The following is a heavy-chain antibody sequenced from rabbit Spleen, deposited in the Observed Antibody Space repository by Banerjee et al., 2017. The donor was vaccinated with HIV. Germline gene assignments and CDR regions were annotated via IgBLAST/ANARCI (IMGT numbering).Heavy chain of an antibody. CDR2: IDAGSGGSD. V-gene: IGHV1S40*01. CDR3: AKSILVVVLFIKIPYYFSL. Sequence: QSLEESGGGLVKPGASLTLTCTASGFSFNEFSFNSGYDMCWVRQAPGKGLEWIACIDAGSGGSDYYANWAKGRFTISRTSSTTVTLQMTSLTAADTATYFCAKSILVVVLFIKIPYYFSLWGPGTLVTVS. J-gene: IGHJ4*01. D-gene: IGHD1-1*01. CDR1: GFSFNEFSFNSGYD.